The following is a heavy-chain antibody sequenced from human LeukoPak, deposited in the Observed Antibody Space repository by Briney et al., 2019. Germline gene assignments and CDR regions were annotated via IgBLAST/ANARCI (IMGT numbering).Heavy chain of an antibody. V-gene: IGHV5-51*01. J-gene: IGHJ4*02. Sequence: GESLKISCKGSGYIFTNYRIGWVRQMPGKGLEWMGIIYPGDSDTRYSPSFQGQVTISADKSISTAYLQWSSLKASDTAMYYCARSMGIAARILDYWGQGTLVTVSS. CDR1: GYIFTNYR. CDR3: ARSMGIAARILDY. D-gene: IGHD6-6*01. CDR2: IYPGDSDT.